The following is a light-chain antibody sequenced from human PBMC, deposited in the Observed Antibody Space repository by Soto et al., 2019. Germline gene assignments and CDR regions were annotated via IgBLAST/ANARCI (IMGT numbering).Light chain of an antibody. V-gene: IGKV3-20*01. Sequence: EIVLTQSPGTLSLSPGERATLSCRASQSVSSNYLAWFQQKPGQAPRLLIYGASSRASGIPDRFSGSGSGTDFTRTISRLEPADFAMYYCQQYGGSPYTFGQGTKLEIK. CDR2: GAS. CDR1: QSVSSNY. J-gene: IGKJ2*01. CDR3: QQYGGSPYT.